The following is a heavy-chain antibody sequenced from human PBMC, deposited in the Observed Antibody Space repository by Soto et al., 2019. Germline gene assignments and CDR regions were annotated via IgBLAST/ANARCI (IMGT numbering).Heavy chain of an antibody. CDR3: SHSVVAGLGYYFDY. J-gene: IGHJ4*02. D-gene: IGHD6-19*01. CDR1: GFSLSSTRVA. V-gene: IGHV2-5*02. CDR2: ISWDDDK. Sequence: QITLKESGPTLVKPTQTLTLTCTFSGFSLSSTRVAVGWIRQPPGQALEWLALISWDDDKRYSPFLKSRLTITKDTSKNQVVLTMTNMDPVDTATYYCSHSVVAGLGYYFDYWGQGTLVTVSS.